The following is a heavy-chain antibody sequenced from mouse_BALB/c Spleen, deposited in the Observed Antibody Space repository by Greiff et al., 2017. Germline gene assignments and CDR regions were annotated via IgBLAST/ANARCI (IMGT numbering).Heavy chain of an antibody. CDR1: GFTFSSYT. CDR3: TRDPYLTPWFAY. CDR2: IGSGGSYT. V-gene: IGHV5-6-4*01. J-gene: IGHJ3*01. D-gene: IGHD5-5*01. Sequence: EVKVVESGGGLVKPGGSLRLSCAASGFTFSSYTMSWVRQTPEKRLEWVATIGSGGSYTYYPDSVKGRITISRDNTKNTLYLQMSSLKSEDTAMYYCTRDPYLTPWFAYWGQGTLVTVSA.